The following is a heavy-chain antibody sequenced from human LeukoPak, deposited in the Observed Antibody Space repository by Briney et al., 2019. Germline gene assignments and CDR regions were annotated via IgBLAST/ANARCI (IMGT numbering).Heavy chain of an antibody. D-gene: IGHD3-10*01. CDR2: ISAYNGNT. J-gene: IGHJ4*02. CDR3: ARADGTVIRHDFDY. V-gene: IGHV1-18*01. Sequence: ASVKVSCKASGYTFSSYGISWVRQAPGQGLEWMGWISAYNGNTNYVQNLQGRVTLTTDTSTCIAYMELTSLRSDDTAVYYCARADGTVIRHDFDYWGQGTLVTVSS. CDR1: GYTFSSYG.